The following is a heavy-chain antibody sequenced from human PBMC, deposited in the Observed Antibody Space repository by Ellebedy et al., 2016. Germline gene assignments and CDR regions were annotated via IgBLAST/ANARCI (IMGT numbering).Heavy chain of an antibody. V-gene: IGHV3-48*02. CDR3: ARDWGSGYDETRYYYYYYYMDV. CDR2: ISSSSSTI. J-gene: IGHJ6*03. CDR1: GFTFSSYS. Sequence: GESLKISCAASGFTFSSYSMNWVRQAPGKGLEWVSYISSSSSTIYYADSVKGRFTISRDNAKNSLYLQMNSLRDEDTAVYYCARDWGSGYDETRYYYYYYYMDVWGKGTTVTVSS. D-gene: IGHD5-12*01.